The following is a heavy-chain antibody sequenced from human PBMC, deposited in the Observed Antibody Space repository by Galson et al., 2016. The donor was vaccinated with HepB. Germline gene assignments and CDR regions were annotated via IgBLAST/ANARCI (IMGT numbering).Heavy chain of an antibody. Sequence: TLSLTCTVSGASITSSGYSWSWIRQPKGKGLEWIGYIFPSGTTHYNPSLKNRVSISIDGSKNQFSLKLRSVTAADTAAYYCARERGWFDPWGQGTLVTVSP. J-gene: IGHJ5*02. CDR1: GASITSSGYS. CDR3: ARERGWFDP. CDR2: IFPSGTT. V-gene: IGHV4-30-2*01.